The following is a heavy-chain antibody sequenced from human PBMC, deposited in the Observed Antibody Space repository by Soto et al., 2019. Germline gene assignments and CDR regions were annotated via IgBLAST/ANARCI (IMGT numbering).Heavy chain of an antibody. CDR2: IYPGDSDT. V-gene: IGHV5-51*01. D-gene: IGHD2-2*01. J-gene: IGHJ4*02. Sequence: GESLKISCKASGYSFTTNWIGWVRQMPGKGLEWMGIIYPGDSDTKYSPSFQGRFTISRDNSKNTLYLQMNSLRAEDTAVYYCAKQIFIVVVPAASDYWGQGTLVTVSS. CDR1: GYSFTTNW. CDR3: AKQIFIVVVPAASDY.